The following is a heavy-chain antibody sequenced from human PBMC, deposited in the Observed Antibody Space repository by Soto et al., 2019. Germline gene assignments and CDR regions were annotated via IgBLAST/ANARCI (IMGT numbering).Heavy chain of an antibody. V-gene: IGHV4-39*01. Sequence: QLQLQESGPGLVKPSETLSLTCTVSGGSISSSSYYWGWIRQPPGKGLEWIGSIYYSGSTYYNPSLKSRVTISVDTSKNQFSLKLSSVTAADTAVYYCARHSNWNDENEYYFDYWGQGTLVTVSS. D-gene: IGHD1-1*01. CDR1: GGSISSSSYY. CDR3: ARHSNWNDENEYYFDY. CDR2: IYYSGST. J-gene: IGHJ4*02.